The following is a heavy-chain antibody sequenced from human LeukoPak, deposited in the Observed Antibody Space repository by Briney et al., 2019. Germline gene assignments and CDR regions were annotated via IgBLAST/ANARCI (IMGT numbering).Heavy chain of an antibody. J-gene: IGHJ4*02. Sequence: GGSLRLSCAASGFTFSTYNMNWGRQTPGKGLEWVSHITSSSATYYADSVKGRFTISRDNSKNTLYLQMNSLRAEDTAVYYCAKTWGSKGRRDYYFDYWGQGTLVTVSS. CDR3: AKTWGSKGRRDYYFDY. CDR2: ITSSSAT. V-gene: IGHV3-23*01. D-gene: IGHD7-27*01. CDR1: GFTFSTYN.